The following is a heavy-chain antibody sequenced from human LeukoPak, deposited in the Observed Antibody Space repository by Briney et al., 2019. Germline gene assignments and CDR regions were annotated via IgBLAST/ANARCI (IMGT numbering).Heavy chain of an antibody. CDR1: GFTFSSYA. CDR2: ISGSGGGT. V-gene: IGHV3-23*01. J-gene: IGHJ4*02. CDR3: AKGRYSSGWYDYFDY. D-gene: IGHD6-19*01. Sequence: PGGSLRLSCAASGFTFSSYAMSWVRQAPGKGLEWVSAISGSGGGTYYADSVKGRFTISRDNSKNTLYLQMNSLRAEDTAVYYCAKGRYSSGWYDYFDYWGQGTLVTVSS.